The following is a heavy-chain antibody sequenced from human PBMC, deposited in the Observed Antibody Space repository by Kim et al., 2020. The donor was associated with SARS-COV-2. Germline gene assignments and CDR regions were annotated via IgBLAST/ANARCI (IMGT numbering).Heavy chain of an antibody. V-gene: IGHV4-39*01. J-gene: IGHJ4*02. CDR1: GGSISSSSYY. CDR3: ARHDDPFWGSRFPQSTFDY. D-gene: IGHD3-16*01. Sequence: SETLSLTCTVSGGSISSSSYYWGWIRQPPGKGLEWIGSIYYSGSTYYNPSLKSRVTISVDTSKNQFSLKLSSVTAADTAVYYCARHDDPFWGSRFPQSTFDYWGQGTLVTVSS. CDR2: IYYSGST.